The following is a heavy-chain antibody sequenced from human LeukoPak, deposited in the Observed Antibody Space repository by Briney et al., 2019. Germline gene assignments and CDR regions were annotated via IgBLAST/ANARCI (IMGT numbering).Heavy chain of an antibody. Sequence: GGTLRLTCAASGFTISSYCMSWVRQAPGKGLEWVANIKQDGSEKYYVDSVKGRFTISRDNAKNSLYLQMNSLRAEDTAVYYCARDLKQLVSGDAFDIWGQGTMVTVSS. V-gene: IGHV3-7*01. D-gene: IGHD6-6*01. CDR3: ARDLKQLVSGDAFDI. J-gene: IGHJ3*02. CDR2: IKQDGSEK. CDR1: GFTISSYC.